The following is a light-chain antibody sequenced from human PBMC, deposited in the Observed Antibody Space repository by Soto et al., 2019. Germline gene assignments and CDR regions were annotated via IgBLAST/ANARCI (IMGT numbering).Light chain of an antibody. Sequence: EIVLTQSPATLSLSPGERAALSCRASQGVGRFLAWYQQKPRQAPRLLVYDASNRATGIPARFSGSGSETDFTLAIDNLEREDFAVYYCQQRGGWLITFGGGTKVEIK. V-gene: IGKV3-11*01. CDR3: QQRGGWLIT. CDR1: QGVGRF. J-gene: IGKJ4*01. CDR2: DAS.